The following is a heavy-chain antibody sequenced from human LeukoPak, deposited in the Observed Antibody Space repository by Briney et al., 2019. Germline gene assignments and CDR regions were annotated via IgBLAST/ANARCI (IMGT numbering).Heavy chain of an antibody. J-gene: IGHJ3*01. D-gene: IGHD3-22*01. Sequence: SETLSLTCAVYGGSFSGYYWSWIRQPPGKGLEWIGEINHSGSTNYNPSLKSRVTISVDTSKNQFSLKLSSVTAADTAVYYCASCENYYDSSGPASSSWGQGTMVTVSS. CDR2: INHSGST. CDR1: GGSFSGYY. V-gene: IGHV4-34*01. CDR3: ASCENYYDSSGPASSS.